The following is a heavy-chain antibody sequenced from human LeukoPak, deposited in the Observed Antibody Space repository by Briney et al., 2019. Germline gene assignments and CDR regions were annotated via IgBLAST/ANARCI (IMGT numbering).Heavy chain of an antibody. Sequence: GGSLRLSCAASGFIFSSYWMHWVRQAPGKGLVWVSRINSDGSSTGYADPVKGRFTISRDNAKNMLYLQMNSLRAEDTAVYYCARYSGTFSNSYFDCWGQGTLVTVSS. CDR1: GFIFSSYW. CDR3: ARYSGTFSNSYFDC. D-gene: IGHD1-26*01. CDR2: INSDGSST. V-gene: IGHV3-74*01. J-gene: IGHJ4*02.